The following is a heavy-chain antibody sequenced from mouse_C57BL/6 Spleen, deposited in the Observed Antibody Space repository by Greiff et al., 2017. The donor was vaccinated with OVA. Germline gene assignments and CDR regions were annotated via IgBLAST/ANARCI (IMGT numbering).Heavy chain of an antibody. D-gene: IGHD1-1*01. CDR3: ARITTVVALRYFDV. V-gene: IGHV1-64*01. J-gene: IGHJ1*03. Sequence: VQLQQPGAELVKPGASVKLSCKASGYTFTSYWMHWVKQRPGQGLEWIGMIHPNSGSTNYNEKFKRQATLTVDKSSSTAYMQLSSLTSEDSAVYYGARITTVVALRYFDVWGTGTTVTVSS. CDR1: GYTFTSYW. CDR2: IHPNSGST.